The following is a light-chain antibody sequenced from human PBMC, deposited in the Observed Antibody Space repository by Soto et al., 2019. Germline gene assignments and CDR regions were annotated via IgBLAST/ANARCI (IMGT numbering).Light chain of an antibody. J-gene: IGKJ5*01. V-gene: IGKV1-5*01. CDR2: DAS. CDR1: QSISSW. Sequence: DIQMTQSPSTLSASVGDRVTITCRASQSISSWLAWYQQKPGKAPKLLIYDASSLESGVPSRFSGSGSGTEFTLTISSLQSEDFATYYCQQLNSYPITVGKGTRLEIK. CDR3: QQLNSYPIT.